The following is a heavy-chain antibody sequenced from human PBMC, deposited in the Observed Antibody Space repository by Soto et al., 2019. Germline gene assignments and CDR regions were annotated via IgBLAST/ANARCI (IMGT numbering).Heavy chain of an antibody. CDR3: AREALITGTRYYYYGMDV. CDR2: ISYSGST. V-gene: IGHV4-59*01. J-gene: IGHJ6*02. Sequence: PSETLSLTCTVSGGSISSYYWSWLRQPPGKGLEWIGYISYSGSTNYNPSLKSRVTISVDTSKNQFSLKLSSVTAADTAVYYCAREALITGTRYYYYGMDVWGQGTTVTVSS. CDR1: GGSISSYY. D-gene: IGHD1-7*01.